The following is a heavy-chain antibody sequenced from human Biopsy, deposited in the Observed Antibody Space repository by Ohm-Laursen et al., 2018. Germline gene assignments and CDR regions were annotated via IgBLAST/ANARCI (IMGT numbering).Heavy chain of an antibody. CDR1: GGSIGGGEYY. D-gene: IGHD3-22*01. Sequence: TLSLTCTVSGGSIGGGEYYWNWIRQPPGKGLEWIGLISYRGTTFYNPSLESLLTISIDTSKNHFSLNLRSVTAADTAVYYCARGVPHYDGSGFPLAGYWYFDLWGRGTLVTVSS. V-gene: IGHV4-31*01. CDR3: ARGVPHYDGSGFPLAGYWYFDL. CDR2: ISYRGTT. J-gene: IGHJ2*01.